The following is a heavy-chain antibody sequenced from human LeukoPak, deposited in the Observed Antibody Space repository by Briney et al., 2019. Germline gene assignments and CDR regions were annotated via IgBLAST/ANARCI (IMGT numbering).Heavy chain of an antibody. CDR2: ISSSSSTI. Sequence: GGSLRLSCAASGFTFSSYSTNWVRQAPGKGLEWVSYISSSSSTIYYADSVKGRFTISRDNAKNSLYLQMNSLRAEDTAVYYCARGSYYDILTGYSDFDYWGQGTLVTVSS. CDR3: ARGSYYDILTGYSDFDY. D-gene: IGHD3-9*01. V-gene: IGHV3-48*04. CDR1: GFTFSSYS. J-gene: IGHJ4*02.